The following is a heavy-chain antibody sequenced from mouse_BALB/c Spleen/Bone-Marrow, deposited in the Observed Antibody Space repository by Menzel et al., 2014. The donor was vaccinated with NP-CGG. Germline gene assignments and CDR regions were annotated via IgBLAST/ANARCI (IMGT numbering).Heavy chain of an antibody. CDR2: IHYSGST. Sequence: EVKLMESGPDLVKPSQSLSLTCTVTGYSITSGYSWRWIRQFPGNKLEWMGYIHYSGSTNYNPSLKSRISITRDTSENQFFLQLNSVTTEDTATYYCTRRGLYYGYAMDYWGQGTSVTVSS. J-gene: IGHJ4*01. V-gene: IGHV3-1*02. D-gene: IGHD1-1*02. CDR3: TRRGLYYGYAMDY. CDR1: GYSITSGYS.